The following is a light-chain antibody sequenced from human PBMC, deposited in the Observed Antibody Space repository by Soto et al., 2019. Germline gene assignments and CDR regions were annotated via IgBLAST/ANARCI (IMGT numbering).Light chain of an antibody. Sequence: ESVFTPSPGTLSLSPGGRATLSCRASQSISSNYVAWYQQKPGQAPRLLIYDASSRATGIPNRFSGSGSGTDFTLTISRLEPEDFAVYSCQHYNDLPLTFGGGTKV. V-gene: IGKV3-20*01. CDR3: QHYNDLPLT. CDR2: DAS. J-gene: IGKJ4*01. CDR1: QSISSNY.